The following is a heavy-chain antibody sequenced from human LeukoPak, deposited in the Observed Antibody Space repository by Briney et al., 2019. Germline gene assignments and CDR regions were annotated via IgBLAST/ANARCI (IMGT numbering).Heavy chain of an antibody. J-gene: IGHJ4*02. CDR2: INPNSGDT. Sequence: GASVKVSCKASGYTFTGYYMHRVRPAPGQGLEWMGWINPNSGDTNYPQTFQGRVTLTRDTSINTAYMELSGLRSDDTAVYYCARVHRKYDSSGSLSSDWGQGTLVTVSS. V-gene: IGHV1-2*02. CDR3: ARVHRKYDSSGSLSSD. CDR1: GYTFTGYY. D-gene: IGHD3-22*01.